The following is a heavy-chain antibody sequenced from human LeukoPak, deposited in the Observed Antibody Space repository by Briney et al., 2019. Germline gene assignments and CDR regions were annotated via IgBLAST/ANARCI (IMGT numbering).Heavy chain of an antibody. D-gene: IGHD2-2*01. CDR2: INHSGST. V-gene: IGHV4-34*01. CDR1: GGSFSGYY. Sequence: SETLSLTCAVYGGSFSGYYWSWIRQPPGKGLEWIGEINHSGSTNCNPSLKSRVTISVDTSKNQFSLRLSSVTAADTAVYYCARALGYCSSTSCYEAWFDPWGQGTLVTVSS. J-gene: IGHJ5*02. CDR3: ARALGYCSSTSCYEAWFDP.